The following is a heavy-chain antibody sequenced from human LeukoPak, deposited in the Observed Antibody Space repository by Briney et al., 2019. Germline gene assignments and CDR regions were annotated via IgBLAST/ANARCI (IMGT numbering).Heavy chain of an antibody. Sequence: PSETLSLTCTVSGGSISSSSYYWGWIRQPPGKGLEWIGSIYYSGSTYYNPSLKSRVTISVDTSKNQFSLKLSSVTAADTAVYYCAREIWFGESLYYYYMDVWGKGTTVTVSS. D-gene: IGHD3-10*01. J-gene: IGHJ6*03. CDR2: IYYSGST. V-gene: IGHV4-39*07. CDR3: AREIWFGESLYYYYMDV. CDR1: GGSISSSSYY.